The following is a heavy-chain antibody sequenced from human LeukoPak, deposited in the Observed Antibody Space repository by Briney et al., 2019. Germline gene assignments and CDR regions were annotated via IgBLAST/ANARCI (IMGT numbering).Heavy chain of an antibody. CDR2: FDPEDGET. Sequence: ASVKVSCKASGYTFTGYYMHWVRQAPGKGLEWMGGFDPEDGETIYAQKFQGRVTMTEDTSTDTAYMELSSLRSEDTAVYYCATGEAAGNDYWGQGTLVTVSS. D-gene: IGHD6-13*01. CDR3: ATGEAAGNDY. J-gene: IGHJ4*02. V-gene: IGHV1-24*01. CDR1: GYTFTGYY.